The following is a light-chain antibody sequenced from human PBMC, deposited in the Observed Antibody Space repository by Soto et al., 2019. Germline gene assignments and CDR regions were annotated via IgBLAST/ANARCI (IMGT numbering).Light chain of an antibody. V-gene: IGKV3-11*01. Sequence: EIVLTQSPPTLCLSPGERATLSCRASQSVSSYLAWYQQKPGQAPRLLIYDASNRATGIPARFSGSGSGTDFTLTISSLEPEDFAVYYCQQRSNWPPTFGQGTRLEIK. J-gene: IGKJ5*01. CDR1: QSVSSY. CDR2: DAS. CDR3: QQRSNWPPT.